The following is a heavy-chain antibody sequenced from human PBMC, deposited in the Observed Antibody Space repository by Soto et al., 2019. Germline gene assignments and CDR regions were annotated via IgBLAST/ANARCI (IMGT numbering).Heavy chain of an antibody. CDR1: GFTFDDYA. Sequence: GGSLRLSCAASGFTFDDYAMHWVRQPPGKGLEWVSGISWKSGSVDYADSVRGRFTISRDNAKNSLYLQMNSLRAEDTALYYCAKDLTPDYLYCGMDVWGQGTTVTVSS. V-gene: IGHV3-9*01. CDR2: ISWKSGSV. CDR3: AKDLTPDYLYCGMDV. J-gene: IGHJ6*02.